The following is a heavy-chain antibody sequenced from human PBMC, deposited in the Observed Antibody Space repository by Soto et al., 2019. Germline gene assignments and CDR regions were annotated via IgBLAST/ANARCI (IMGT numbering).Heavy chain of an antibody. J-gene: IGHJ5*02. V-gene: IGHV4-39*01. D-gene: IGHD3-10*01. CDR3: ARHPPYYYGSGSYVRDWFDP. Sequence: SETLSLTCTVSGGSISSSSYYWGWIRQPPGKGLEWIGSIYYSGSTYYNPSLKSRVTISVDTSKNQFSLKLSSVTAADTAVYYCARHPPYYYGSGSYVRDWFDPWGQGTLVTVSS. CDR1: GGSISSSSYY. CDR2: IYYSGST.